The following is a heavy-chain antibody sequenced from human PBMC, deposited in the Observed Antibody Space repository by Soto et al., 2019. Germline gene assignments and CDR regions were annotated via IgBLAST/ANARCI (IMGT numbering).Heavy chain of an antibody. Sequence: PLVQSGPEVKKPGASITVSCKTSGDTFTTFGLSWVRQAPGQGLEWMGWIATDNSNRNYAQKSQSRLTLTTDPSTSAAYMELKSLRYDDTAFYYCTTVLRGVVNWFDPRGQGTLVTVSS. CDR3: TTVLRGVVNWFDP. CDR1: GDTFTTFG. CDR2: IATDNSNR. D-gene: IGHD3-10*01. V-gene: IGHV1-18*01. J-gene: IGHJ5*02.